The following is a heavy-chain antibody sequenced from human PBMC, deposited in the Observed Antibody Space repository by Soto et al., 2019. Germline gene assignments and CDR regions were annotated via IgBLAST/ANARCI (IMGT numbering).Heavy chain of an antibody. CDR3: ARTLNYDILTGPGY. J-gene: IGHJ4*02. D-gene: IGHD3-9*01. CDR1: GYTFTSYD. CDR2: MNPNSGNT. V-gene: IGHV1-8*01. Sequence: GASVKVSCKASGYTFTSYDINWVRQATGQGLEWMGWMNPNSGNTGYAQKFRGRVTMTRNTSISTAYMELSSLRSEDTAVYYCARTLNYDILTGPGYWGQGTLVTVSS.